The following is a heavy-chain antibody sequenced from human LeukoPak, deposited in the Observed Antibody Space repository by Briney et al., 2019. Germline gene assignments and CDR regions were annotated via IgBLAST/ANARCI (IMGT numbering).Heavy chain of an antibody. V-gene: IGHV5-51*01. Sequence: GESLKISCKGSGYSSTSYWIGWVRRMPGKGLEWMGIIYPGDSDTRYSPSFQGQVTISADKSISTAYLQWSSLKASDTAMYYCARPGTVLLWFGELLPQDAFDIWGQGTMVTVPS. J-gene: IGHJ3*02. D-gene: IGHD3-10*01. CDR1: GYSSTSYW. CDR2: IYPGDSDT. CDR3: ARPGTVLLWFGELLPQDAFDI.